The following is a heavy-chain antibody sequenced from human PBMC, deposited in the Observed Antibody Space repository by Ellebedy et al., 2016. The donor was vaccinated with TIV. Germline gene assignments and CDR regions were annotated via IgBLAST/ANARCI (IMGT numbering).Heavy chain of an antibody. CDR3: ARAYYYDSIAYYFDS. Sequence: ASVKVSCKTSGYSFTAYFLHWVRQAPGQGLEWMGRINPNSGDTTYAQKFLGRVTLTRDTSISTAYMGLSRLRSYDTAIYYWARAYYYDSIAYYFDSWGQGTLVTVSS. D-gene: IGHD3-22*01. CDR1: GYSFTAYF. J-gene: IGHJ4*02. V-gene: IGHV1-2*06. CDR2: INPNSGDT.